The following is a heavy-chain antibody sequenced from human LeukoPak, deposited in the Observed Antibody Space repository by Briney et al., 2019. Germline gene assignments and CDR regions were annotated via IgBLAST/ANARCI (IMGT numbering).Heavy chain of an antibody. CDR2: ISAYNGNT. CDR3: ARGRMQQLVPEYYFDY. CDR1: GYTFTSYG. J-gene: IGHJ4*02. Sequence: ASVKVSCKASGYTFTSYGISWVRQAPGQGLEWMGWISAYNGNTNYAQKLQGRVTMTTDTSTSIAYMELRSLRSDDTAVYYCARGRMQQLVPEYYFDYWGQGTLVTVSS. V-gene: IGHV1-18*01. D-gene: IGHD6-13*01.